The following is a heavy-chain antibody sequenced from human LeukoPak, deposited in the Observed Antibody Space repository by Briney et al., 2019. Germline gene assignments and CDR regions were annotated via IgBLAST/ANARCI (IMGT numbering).Heavy chain of an antibody. CDR2: ISGSGGST. V-gene: IGHV3-23*01. J-gene: IGHJ6*02. D-gene: IGHD3-3*01. CDR1: GFTFSSYA. Sequence: GGSLRLSCAASGFTFSSYAMSWVRQAPGKGLEWVSAISGSGGSTYYADSVKGRFTISRDNSKNTLYMQMNSLRAEDTAVYYCAKDFWSMVGYMDVWGQGTTVSVSS. CDR3: AKDFWSMVGYMDV.